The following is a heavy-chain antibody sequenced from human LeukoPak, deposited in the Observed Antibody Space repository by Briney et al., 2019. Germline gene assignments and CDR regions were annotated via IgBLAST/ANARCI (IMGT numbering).Heavy chain of an antibody. V-gene: IGHV4-59*08. CDR1: GGSISSYY. J-gene: IGHJ4*02. CDR3: ARLQTYSSSRHFDY. CDR2: IYYSGST. D-gene: IGHD6-13*01. Sequence: PSETLPLTCTVSGGSISSYYWSWIRQPPGKGLEWIGYIYYSGSTNYNPSLKSRVTISVDTSKYQFSLKLSSVTAADTAVYYCARLQTYSSSRHFDYWGQGTLVTVSS.